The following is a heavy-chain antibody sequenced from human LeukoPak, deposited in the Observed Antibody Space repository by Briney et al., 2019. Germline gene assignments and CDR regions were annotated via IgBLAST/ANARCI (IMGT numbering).Heavy chain of an antibody. CDR2: MNPNSGNT. J-gene: IGHJ3*02. D-gene: IGHD7-27*01. CDR3: ARDAATGGGAFDI. CDR1: GYTFTSYD. Sequence: PVASVKVSCKASGYTFTSYDINWVRQATGQGLEWMGWMNPNSGNTGYAQKFQGRVTITRNTSISTAYMELSSLRSEDTAVYYCARDAATGGGAFDIWGQGTMVTVSS. V-gene: IGHV1-8*03.